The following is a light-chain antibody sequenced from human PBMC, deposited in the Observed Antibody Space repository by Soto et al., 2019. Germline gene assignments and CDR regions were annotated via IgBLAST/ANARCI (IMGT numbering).Light chain of an antibody. CDR2: GAS. CDR1: QTIDTN. V-gene: IGKV3-15*01. Sequence: EIVMTQSPATLSVYPGDRATLSCRASQTIDTNIAWHQRKPGQAPRRLLYGASIRAVVVPARFSGSGSGTEFTLTISSLQSEDLSGYYCQQYSSWYTFGQGTKLAIK. J-gene: IGKJ2*01. CDR3: QQYSSWYT.